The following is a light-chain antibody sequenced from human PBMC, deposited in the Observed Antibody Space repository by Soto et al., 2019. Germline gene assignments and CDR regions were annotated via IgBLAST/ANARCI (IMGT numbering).Light chain of an antibody. J-gene: IGLJ1*01. CDR3: SSYTSSRDYV. Sequence: QSVLTHPASVSGSPGHSITISCNGTSSDVGGYNYVSWYQQQSGKAPKLMIHEVSNRPSGVSNRFSGSKSGNTASLTISGLQAEEEADYYCSSYTSSRDYVFGIGTKVTAL. CDR2: EVS. CDR1: SSDVGGYNY. V-gene: IGLV2-14*01.